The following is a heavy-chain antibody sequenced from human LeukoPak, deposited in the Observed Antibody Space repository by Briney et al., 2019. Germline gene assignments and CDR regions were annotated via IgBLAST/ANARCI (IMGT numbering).Heavy chain of an antibody. J-gene: IGHJ5*02. V-gene: IGHV1-2*02. CDR1: GYTFTGYY. CDR2: INPNSGGT. Sequence: ASVKVSCKASGYTFTGYYMHSVRQAPGQGLEWMGWINPNSGGTNYAQKFQGRVTMTRDTSISTAYMELSRLRSDDTAVYYCARDLPWTNQLIAVAGKNWFDPWGQGTLVTVSS. CDR3: ARDLPWTNQLIAVAGKNWFDP. D-gene: IGHD6-19*01.